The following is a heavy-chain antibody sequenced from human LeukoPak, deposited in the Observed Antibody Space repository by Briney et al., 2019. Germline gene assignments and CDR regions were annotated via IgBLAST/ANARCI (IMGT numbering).Heavy chain of an antibody. CDR1: GFTFSDYY. CDR3: ASHYYDSSGYFDY. Sequence: GGSLRLSRAASGFTFSDYYMSWIRQAPGKGLEWVSYISSSSSYTNYADSVKGRFTISRDNAKNSLYLQMNSLRAEDTAVYYCASHYYDSSGYFDYWGQGTRVTVSS. J-gene: IGHJ4*02. CDR2: ISSSSSYT. V-gene: IGHV3-11*03. D-gene: IGHD3-22*01.